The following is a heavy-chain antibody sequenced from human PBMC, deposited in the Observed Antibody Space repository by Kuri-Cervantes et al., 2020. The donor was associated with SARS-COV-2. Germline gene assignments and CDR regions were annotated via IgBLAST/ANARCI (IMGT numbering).Heavy chain of an antibody. Sequence: GSLRLSCSVSGGSIRSSSFYWGWVRQPPGKGLEWIGSIYYTGDTYYNPSLKSRATISIDTSRSQFSLKLSSVTAADTAVYYCARHLGGYGDRGFDFWGQGTLVTVSS. CDR1: GGSIRSSSFY. D-gene: IGHD4-17*01. V-gene: IGHV4-39*01. CDR3: ARHLGGYGDRGFDF. CDR2: IYYTGDT. J-gene: IGHJ4*02.